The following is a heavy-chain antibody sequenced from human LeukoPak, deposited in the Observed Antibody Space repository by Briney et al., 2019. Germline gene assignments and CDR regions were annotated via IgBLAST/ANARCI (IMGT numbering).Heavy chain of an antibody. CDR3: ARTSSGVDDYGDYLLNF. D-gene: IGHD4-17*01. V-gene: IGHV1-18*04. CDR1: GYTFTGYY. Sequence: GASVKVSCKASGYTFTGYYMHWVRQAPGQGLEWMGWISAYSGNTMYAQKLQGRATMTTDTSTSTAYMELRSLRSDDTAVYYCARTSSGVDDYGDYLLNFWGQGTLVTVSS. J-gene: IGHJ4*02. CDR2: ISAYSGNT.